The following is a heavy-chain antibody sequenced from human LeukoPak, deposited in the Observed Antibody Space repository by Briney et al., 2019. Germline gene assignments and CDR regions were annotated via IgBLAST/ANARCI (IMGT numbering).Heavy chain of an antibody. D-gene: IGHD6-19*01. Sequence: SETLSLTCTVSGGSISSSSYYWGWIRQPPGKGLEWIGSIYYSGSTNYNPSLKSRVTMSVDTSKNQFSLKLSSVTAADTAVYYCARDRVAGTDYWGQGTLVTVSS. CDR2: IYYSGST. J-gene: IGHJ4*02. CDR3: ARDRVAGTDY. V-gene: IGHV4-39*07. CDR1: GGSISSSSYY.